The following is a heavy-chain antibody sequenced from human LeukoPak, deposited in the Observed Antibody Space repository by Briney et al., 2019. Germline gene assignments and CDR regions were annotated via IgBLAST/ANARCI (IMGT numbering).Heavy chain of an antibody. CDR3: ARAAYSSGWYLSDYYGMDV. CDR1: GYTFTGYY. V-gene: IGHV1-2*02. CDR2: INPNSGGT. J-gene: IGHJ6*02. D-gene: IGHD6-19*01. Sequence: VASVKVSCKASGYTFTGYYMHWVRQAPAQGLERMGWINPNSGGTNYAQKFQGRVTMTRDTSISTAYMELSRLRSDDTAVYYCARAAYSSGWYLSDYYGMDVWGQGTTVTVSS.